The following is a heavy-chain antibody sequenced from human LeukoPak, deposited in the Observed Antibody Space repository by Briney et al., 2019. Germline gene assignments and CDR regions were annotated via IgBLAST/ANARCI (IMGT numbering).Heavy chain of an antibody. CDR1: GFTFSSYA. CDR2: ISGRGDRT. J-gene: IGHJ5*02. V-gene: IGHV3-23*01. CDR3: AKENYYDGSGYPET. D-gene: IGHD3-22*01. Sequence: PGGSLRLSCAASGFTFSSYAMSWVRQGPAKGLQWVAAISGRGDRTYYGDSMKGRTTISRDNSKNTLYLQMNSLRADDTAIYYCAKENYYDGSGYPETWGQGILVTVSS.